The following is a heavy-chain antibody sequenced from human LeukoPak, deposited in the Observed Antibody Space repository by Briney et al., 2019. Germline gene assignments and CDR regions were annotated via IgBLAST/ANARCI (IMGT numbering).Heavy chain of an antibody. CDR2: ISYDGSNK. V-gene: IGHV3-30-3*01. Sequence: GGSLRLSCAASGFTFSSYAMHWVRQAPGKGLEWVAVISYDGSNKYYADSVKGRFTISRDNSKNTLYLQMTSLRAEDTAVYYCARVRAGTFDYWGQGTLVTVSS. CDR3: ARVRAGTFDY. D-gene: IGHD6-13*01. J-gene: IGHJ4*02. CDR1: GFTFSSYA.